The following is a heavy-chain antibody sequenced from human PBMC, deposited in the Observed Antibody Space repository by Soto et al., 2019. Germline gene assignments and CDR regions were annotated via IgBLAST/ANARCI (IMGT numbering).Heavy chain of an antibody. CDR2: INAGNGNT. CDR3: ARGLVAGRRFDD. Sequence: GASVKVSCKASGYTFTSYAMHWVRQAPGQRLEWMGWINAGNGNTKYSQKFQGRVTITRDTSASTVYMDLSSLRSEDTAVYYCARGLVAGRRFDDWGQGTLVTVSS. CDR1: GYTFTSYA. V-gene: IGHV1-3*01. J-gene: IGHJ5*02. D-gene: IGHD5-12*01.